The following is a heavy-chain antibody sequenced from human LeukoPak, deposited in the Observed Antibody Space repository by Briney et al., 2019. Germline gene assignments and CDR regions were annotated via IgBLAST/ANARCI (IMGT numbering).Heavy chain of an antibody. V-gene: IGHV3-30*03. CDR3: AGSIGVVYYDSSGPLGY. J-gene: IGHJ4*02. Sequence: PGGSLRLSCAASGFTFSSYGMHWVRQAPGMGLEWVEVISYDGSNKYYADSVKGRFTISRVNSKNTLYLQMNSLRAEDTAVYYCAGSIGVVYYDSSGPLGYWGQGTLVTVSS. CDR1: GFTFSSYG. D-gene: IGHD3-22*01. CDR2: ISYDGSNK.